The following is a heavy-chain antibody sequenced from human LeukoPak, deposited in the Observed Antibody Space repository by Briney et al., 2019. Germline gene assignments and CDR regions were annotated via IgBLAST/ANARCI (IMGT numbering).Heavy chain of an antibody. CDR3: AKEGVITFGGVIVSAFDI. J-gene: IGHJ3*02. D-gene: IGHD3-16*02. V-gene: IGHV3-23*01. CDR2: ISGSGGST. Sequence: PGGSLRLSCAASGFTFSSYAMSWVRQAPGKGLEWVSAISGSGGSTYYADSVKGRFTISRDNSKNTLYLQMNSLRSEDTAVYYCAKEGVITFGGVIVSAFDIWGQGTMVTVSS. CDR1: GFTFSSYA.